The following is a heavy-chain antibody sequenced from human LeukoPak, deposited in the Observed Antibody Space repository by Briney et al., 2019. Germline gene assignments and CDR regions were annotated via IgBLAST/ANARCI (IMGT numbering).Heavy chain of an antibody. V-gene: IGHV3-23*01. D-gene: IGHD3-10*01. J-gene: IGHJ4*02. Sequence: GGSLRLSCAASGFTFSSYAMSWVRQAPGKGLEWVSGISDGGGCTYYADSVKGRFTISRDNSKNTLYLQMNSLRAEDTAVYYCAKNPYYYSSGVDYWGQGTLVTVSS. CDR3: AKNPYYYSSGVDY. CDR2: ISDGGGCT. CDR1: GFTFSSYA.